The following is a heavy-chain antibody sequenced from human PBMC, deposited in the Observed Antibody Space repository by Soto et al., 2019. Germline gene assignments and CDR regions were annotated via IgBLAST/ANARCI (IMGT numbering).Heavy chain of an antibody. CDR3: ARSDGYTYGYVYALIDY. Sequence: GGSLRLSCAASGFTFSNYAIHWVRQAPGKGLEWVAVISYDGSNKYYADSVRGRFTISRDNSKNTLYLQMNSLRAEDTAVYYCARSDGYTYGYVYALIDYWGQGTLVTVSS. D-gene: IGHD5-18*01. CDR1: GFTFSNYA. CDR2: ISYDGSNK. J-gene: IGHJ4*02. V-gene: IGHV3-30-3*01.